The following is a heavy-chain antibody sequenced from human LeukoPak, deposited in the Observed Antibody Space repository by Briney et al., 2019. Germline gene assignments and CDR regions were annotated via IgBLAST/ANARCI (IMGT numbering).Heavy chain of an antibody. CDR3: ARAANTAAGTPTLAIDY. J-gene: IGHJ4*02. Sequence: GGSLRLSCSASGFTFSSYAMHWVRQAPGKGLEYVSVISSNGGSTYYADSVKGRFTTSRDNSKNTLYLQMSSLRAEDTAVYYCARAANTAAGTPTLAIDYWGQGTLVTVSS. D-gene: IGHD6-13*01. CDR1: GFTFSSYA. V-gene: IGHV3-64D*09. CDR2: ISSNGGST.